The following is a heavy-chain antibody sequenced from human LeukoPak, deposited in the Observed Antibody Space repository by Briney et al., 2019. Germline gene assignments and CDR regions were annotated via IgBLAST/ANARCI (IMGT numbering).Heavy chain of an antibody. CDR2: IYDSGST. CDR3: ARNNAYSGGYRGAALPVYFDY. D-gene: IGHD1-26*01. CDR1: GGSISSGGYY. V-gene: IGHV4-31*03. Sequence: SETLSLTCTVSGGSISSGGYYWSWLRQHPGKGLEWIGYIYDSGSTYYNPSLKSRLTISVGTSKNQFSLKLNSLTASDTAVQYYARNNAYSGGYRGAALPVYFDYWGQGTLVTVSS. J-gene: IGHJ4*02.